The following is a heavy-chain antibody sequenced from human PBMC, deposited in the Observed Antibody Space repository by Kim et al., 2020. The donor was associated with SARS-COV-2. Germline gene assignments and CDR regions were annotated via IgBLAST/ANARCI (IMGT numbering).Heavy chain of an antibody. CDR3: ATRKANHYYYGMDV. J-gene: IGHJ6*02. CDR2: FDPTDGET. Sequence: GKGREWLGGFDPTDGETIYAQKFQGRVTTTANTSIETAYMVLGSLRSEDSGVYFCATRKANHYYYGMDVWGQGTTVTVSS. V-gene: IGHV1-24*01.